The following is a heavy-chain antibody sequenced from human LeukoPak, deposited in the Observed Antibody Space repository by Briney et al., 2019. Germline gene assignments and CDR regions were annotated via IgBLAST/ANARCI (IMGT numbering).Heavy chain of an antibody. V-gene: IGHV5-51*01. J-gene: IGHJ4*02. Sequence: GGSLKIFCKGSGYNLTSYWNDWVRQMPGKGLGLMGIIYPGDSDTRYSPSFQGQVTISADKSISTAYLQWSSLKASDSAMYCCARHSNGDYPDDYWGQGTLVTVSS. CDR3: ARHSNGDYPDDY. D-gene: IGHD4-17*01. CDR1: GYNLTSYW. CDR2: IYPGDSDT.